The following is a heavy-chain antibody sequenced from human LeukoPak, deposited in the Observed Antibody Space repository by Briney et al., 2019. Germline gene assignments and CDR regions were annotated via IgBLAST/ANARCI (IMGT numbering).Heavy chain of an antibody. J-gene: IGHJ4*02. CDR1: GGSISSGDYY. Sequence: SQTLSLTCTVSGGSISSGDYYWSWIRQPPGKGLEWIGYIYYSGSTYYSPSLKSRVTISVDTSKNQFSLKLSSVTAADTAVYYCARGDYYDSSGHNYYFDYWGQGTLVTVSS. D-gene: IGHD3-22*01. CDR2: IYYSGST. V-gene: IGHV4-30-4*01. CDR3: ARGDYYDSSGHNYYFDY.